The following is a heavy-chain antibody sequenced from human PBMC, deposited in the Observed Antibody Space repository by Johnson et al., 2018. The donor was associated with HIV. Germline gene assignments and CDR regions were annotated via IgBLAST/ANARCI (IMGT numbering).Heavy chain of an antibody. CDR2: IKQDGSEK. D-gene: IGHD1-26*01. Sequence: KGLEWVANIKQDGSEKYYVDPVQGRFTISRDNSKNTLYLQMNSLRAEDTAVYYCAKGMGELLRIDAFDIWGQGTMVTVSS. CDR3: AKGMGELLRIDAFDI. J-gene: IGHJ3*02. V-gene: IGHV3-7*01.